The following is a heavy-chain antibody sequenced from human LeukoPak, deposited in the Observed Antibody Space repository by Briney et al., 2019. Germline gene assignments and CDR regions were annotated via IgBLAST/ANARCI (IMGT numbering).Heavy chain of an antibody. CDR2: ISSNGGST. CDR3: ASPYSGYDCNFDH. CDR1: GFTFSSYA. V-gene: IGHV3-64D*06. D-gene: IGHD5-12*01. Sequence: PGGSLRLSCSASGFTFSSYAMHWVRQAPGKGLEYVSSISSNGGSTYYADSVKGRFTISRDNSKNTLFLQMSSLRTEDTAVYYWASPYSGYDCNFDHWGQGTLVTVSS. J-gene: IGHJ4*02.